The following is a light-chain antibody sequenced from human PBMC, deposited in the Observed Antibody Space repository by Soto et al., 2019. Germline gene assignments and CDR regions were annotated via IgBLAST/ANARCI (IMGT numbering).Light chain of an antibody. CDR2: AAS. J-gene: IGKJ3*01. CDR1: QTIGRN. V-gene: IGKV3-15*01. Sequence: EVVVTQSPATLSVSPGERATLSCRASQTIGRNLAWFLQKPGHSPRLLIYAASTRATGIPARFSGSGSGTEFTLTISSLQSEDSAVYYCHQYNSWPRGTFGPGTKVEIK. CDR3: HQYNSWPRGT.